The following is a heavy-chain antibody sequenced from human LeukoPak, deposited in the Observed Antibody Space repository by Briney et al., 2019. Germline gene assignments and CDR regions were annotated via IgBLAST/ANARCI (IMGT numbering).Heavy chain of an antibody. J-gene: IGHJ4*02. CDR2: IYHSGGT. CDR1: GYSISSRYS. D-gene: IGHD2-15*01. CDR3: ARIFCSGASCYSHDY. Sequence: PSETLSLTCTVSGYSISSRYSWGWIRQPPGKGLEWIGTIYHSGGTYYSPSLKSRVTISLDTSKNQFSLRLTSVTAADTAVYYCARIFCSGASCYSHDYWGQGTLVTVSS. V-gene: IGHV4-38-2*02.